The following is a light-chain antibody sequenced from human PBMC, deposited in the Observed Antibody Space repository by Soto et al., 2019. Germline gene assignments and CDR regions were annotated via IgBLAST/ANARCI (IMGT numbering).Light chain of an antibody. CDR2: SAS. CDR3: QQLNSYPLT. J-gene: IGKJ4*01. CDR1: QAISNN. Sequence: DIQLTQSPPFLSASVGDRVTITCRASQAISNNLAWYQQKAGTAPNLLIDSASTLQTGVPSSFSGSGSGTEFTLTISSLQPEDFAGYYCQQLNSYPLTFGGGTKVEIK. V-gene: IGKV1-9*01.